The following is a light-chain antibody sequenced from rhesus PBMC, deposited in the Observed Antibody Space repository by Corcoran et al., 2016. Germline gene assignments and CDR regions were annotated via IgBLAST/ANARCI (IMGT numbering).Light chain of an antibody. V-gene: IGKV1-74*01. CDR3: QDGYGTPHS. J-gene: IGKJ2*01. CDR1: ENVNNY. Sequence: DIQMTQSPSSLSASVGDRVTITCRASENVNNYLNWYQQKPGKAPKLLIYKASTLQSGVPSRFSGSGSGTDYTFTISRLRPEDVATYYCQDGYGTPHSFGQGTKVEIK. CDR2: KAS.